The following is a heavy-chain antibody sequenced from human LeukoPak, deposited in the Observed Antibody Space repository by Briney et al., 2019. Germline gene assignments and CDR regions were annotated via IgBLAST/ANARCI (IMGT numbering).Heavy chain of an antibody. D-gene: IGHD6-13*01. Sequence: GASVKVSCKASGYTFTGYYMHWVRQAPGQGLEWMGWINPNSGGTNYAQKFQGRVTMTRDTSISTAYMELSSLRSDDAAVYYCASATAAGKADDAFDIWGQGTMVTVSS. CDR2: INPNSGGT. J-gene: IGHJ3*02. CDR3: ASATAAGKADDAFDI. V-gene: IGHV1-2*02. CDR1: GYTFTGYY.